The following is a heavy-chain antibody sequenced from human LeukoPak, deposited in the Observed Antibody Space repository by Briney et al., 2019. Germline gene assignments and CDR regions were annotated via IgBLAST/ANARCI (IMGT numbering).Heavy chain of an antibody. J-gene: IGHJ4*02. D-gene: IGHD1-26*01. Sequence: GGSLRLSCAASGFTFSNYAMSWVRQAPGKGLEWVPAISGSGGNTNYADSVRGRFTISRDKSKNTLYLQMNSLRAEDTAVYYCARRVGSTTGRFDYWGQGTLVTVSS. CDR3: ARRVGSTTGRFDY. CDR2: ISGSGGNT. V-gene: IGHV3-23*01. CDR1: GFTFSNYA.